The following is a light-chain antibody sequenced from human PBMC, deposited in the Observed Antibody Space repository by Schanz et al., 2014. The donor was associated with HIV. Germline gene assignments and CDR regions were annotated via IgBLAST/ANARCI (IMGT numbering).Light chain of an antibody. V-gene: IGKV1-33*01. CDR1: QDISNY. Sequence: DIQMTQSPSSLSASVGDRVTITCQASQDISNYLNWYQQKPGKAPKLLIYRASTLKTGVPSRFSGSGSGTEFALTISSLQPDDFATYYCQQYDSVSWTFGQGTAVEAK. J-gene: IGKJ1*01. CDR3: QQYDSVSWT. CDR2: RAS.